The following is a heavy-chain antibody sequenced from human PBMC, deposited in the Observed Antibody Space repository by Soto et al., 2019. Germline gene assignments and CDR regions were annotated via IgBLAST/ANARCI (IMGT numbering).Heavy chain of an antibody. CDR1: GFTFSSYA. Sequence: GGSLRLSCAASGFTFSSYAMSWVRQAPGKGLEWVSAISGSGGSTYYADSVKGRFTISRDNSKNTLYLQINSLRAEDTAVYYCAKDLADWNYVVGFDYWGQGTLVTVSS. CDR3: AKDLADWNYVVGFDY. J-gene: IGHJ4*02. CDR2: ISGSGGST. D-gene: IGHD1-7*01. V-gene: IGHV3-23*01.